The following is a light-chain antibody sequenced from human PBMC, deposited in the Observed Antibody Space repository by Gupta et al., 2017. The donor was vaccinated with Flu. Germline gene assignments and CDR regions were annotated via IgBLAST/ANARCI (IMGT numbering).Light chain of an antibody. CDR3: QQCDNYPRT. CDR1: QNIHNN. Sequence: VLTQSPATLSLSPGERATLSCRASQNIHNNLAWYQQRPGQAPRLLIYDATDRATGIPDRFSGTGSGTEFTLTIRSLEAEDFAVYYCQQCDNYPRTFGYGTNVDIK. J-gene: IGKJ3*01. V-gene: IGKV3-11*01. CDR2: DAT.